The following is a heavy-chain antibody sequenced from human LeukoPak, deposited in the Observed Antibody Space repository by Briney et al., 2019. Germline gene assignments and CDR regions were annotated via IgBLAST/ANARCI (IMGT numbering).Heavy chain of an antibody. CDR2: IYSGGST. Sequence: GGSLRLSCAASGFTVSSNYMSWVRQAPGKGLEWVSVIYSGGSTYYADSVKGRFTISRDNSKNTLYLQMNSLRAEDTAVYYCARVRAGGWGGPFDYWGQGTLVTVSS. D-gene: IGHD6-19*01. CDR3: ARVRAGGWGGPFDY. J-gene: IGHJ4*02. CDR1: GFTVSSNY. V-gene: IGHV3-53*01.